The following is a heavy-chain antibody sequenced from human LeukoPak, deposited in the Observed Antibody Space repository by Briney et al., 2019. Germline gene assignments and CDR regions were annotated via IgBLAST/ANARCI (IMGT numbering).Heavy chain of an antibody. Sequence: PETLSLTCTVSGGSISSYYWSWIRQPPGKGLEWIGYIYYSGSTNYNPSLKSRVTISVDTSKNQFSLKLSSVTAADTAVYYCALLDSSGWYDFDYWGQGTLVTVSS. D-gene: IGHD6-19*01. V-gene: IGHV4-59*01. CDR1: GGSISSYY. CDR2: IYYSGST. CDR3: ALLDSSGWYDFDY. J-gene: IGHJ4*02.